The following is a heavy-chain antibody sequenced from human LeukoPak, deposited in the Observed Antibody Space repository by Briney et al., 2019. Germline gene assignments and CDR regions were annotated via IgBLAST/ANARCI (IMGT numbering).Heavy chain of an antibody. V-gene: IGHV3-13*01. CDR3: IRDLGLSHAFGAFDV. CDR2: IGKGGDT. Sequence: PGGSLRLSCAASGFTFSFYDMHWVRQATGKSLEWVSGIGKGGDTYYPESVKGRFTLSRDTGKNSLYLQMNCLSAEDTAVYYCIRDLGLSHAFGAFDVWGQGTLVTVSS. J-gene: IGHJ3*01. CDR1: GFTFSFYD. D-gene: IGHD2/OR15-2a*01.